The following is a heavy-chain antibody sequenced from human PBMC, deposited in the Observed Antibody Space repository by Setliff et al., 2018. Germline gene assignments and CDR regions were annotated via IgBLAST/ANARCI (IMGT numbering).Heavy chain of an antibody. J-gene: IGHJ6*03. D-gene: IGHD3-3*01. CDR3: ARGHPTYYTFWSGYYHYYYYYMDV. CDR2: IYYSGST. V-gene: IGHV4-39*07. CDR1: GGSISSKNYY. Sequence: SETLSLTCTVSGGSISSKNYYWGWIRQPPGKGLEWIGRIYYSGSTNYNPSLKSRVTISLDTCRNQFSLKLTSVTAADTAVYYCARGHPTYYTFWSGYYHYYYYYMDVWGKGTTVTVSS.